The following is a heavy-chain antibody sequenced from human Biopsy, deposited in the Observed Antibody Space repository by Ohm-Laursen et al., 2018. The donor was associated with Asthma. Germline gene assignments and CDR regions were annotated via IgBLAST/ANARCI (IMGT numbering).Heavy chain of an antibody. V-gene: IGHV3-48*02. Sequence: SLRHSCAASGFTFSSYSMNWVRQAPGKGLEWVSYISSSSSAIYYADSVKGRFTISRDNAKNSLYLQMNSLRDEDTAVYYCARFKRGYSYGYAGVFDYWGQGTLVTVSS. CDR2: ISSSSSAI. D-gene: IGHD5-18*01. CDR3: ARFKRGYSYGYAGVFDY. CDR1: GFTFSSYS. J-gene: IGHJ4*02.